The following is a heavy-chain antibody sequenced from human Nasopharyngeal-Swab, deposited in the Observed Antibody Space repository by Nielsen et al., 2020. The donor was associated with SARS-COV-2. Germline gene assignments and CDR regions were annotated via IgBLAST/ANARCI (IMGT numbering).Heavy chain of an antibody. D-gene: IGHD2-8*01. J-gene: IGHJ6*03. CDR3: ARGPGGYCTNGVCPNYYYMDV. V-gene: IGHV1-2*04. Sequence: ALVKVSCKASGYTFTGYYMHWVRQAPGQGLEWMGWINPNSGGTNYAQKFQGWVTMTRDTSISTAYMELSRLRSDDTAVYYCARGPGGYCTNGVCPNYYYMDVWGKGATVTVSS. CDR1: GYTFTGYY. CDR2: INPNSGGT.